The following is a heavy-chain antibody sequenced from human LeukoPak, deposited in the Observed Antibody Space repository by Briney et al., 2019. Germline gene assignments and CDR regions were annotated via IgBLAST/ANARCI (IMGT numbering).Heavy chain of an antibody. CDR2: ISAYNGDT. CDR1: GYTFTTYG. Sequence: ASVKVSCKASGYTFTTYGVTWVRQAPRQGLEWMGWISAYNGDTNYAQKFQGRMTMTTDTSTSTAYMELRSLRSDDTAVYYCARDSPRISGANWFDPWGQGTLVTVSS. CDR3: ARDSPRISGANWFDP. J-gene: IGHJ5*02. V-gene: IGHV1-18*01. D-gene: IGHD3-10*01.